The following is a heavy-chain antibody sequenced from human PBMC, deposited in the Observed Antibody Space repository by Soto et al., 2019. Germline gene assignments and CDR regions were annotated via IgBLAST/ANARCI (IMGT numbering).Heavy chain of an antibody. CDR2: ISSSSSYI. V-gene: IGHV3-21*01. CDR1: GFTFSSYS. D-gene: IGHD2-15*01. J-gene: IGHJ6*03. CDR3: ARGVVVVAATNYYYYMDV. Sequence: EVQLVESGGGLVKPGGSLRLSCAASGFTFSSYSMNWVRQAPGKGLEWVSSISSSSSYIYYADSVKGRFTISRDNAKNSLYLQMNSLRAEDTAVYYCARGVVVVAATNYYYYMDVWGKGTTVTVSS.